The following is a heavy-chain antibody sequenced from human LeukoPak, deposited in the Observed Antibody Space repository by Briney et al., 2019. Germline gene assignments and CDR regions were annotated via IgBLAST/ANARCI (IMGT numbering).Heavy chain of an antibody. CDR2: ISPGGGTT. CDR1: GFAFGSEA. V-gene: IGHV3-23*01. CDR3: AKDRGGLLWFGELSTWGMDV. D-gene: IGHD3-10*01. J-gene: IGHJ6*02. Sequence: PGGSLRLSCAVSGFAFGSEAMSWVRQSPARGLEWVASISPGGGTTYYADSVKGRFTISRDNSKNTLYLQMNSLRAEDTAVYYCAKDRGGLLWFGELSTWGMDVWGQGTTVTVSS.